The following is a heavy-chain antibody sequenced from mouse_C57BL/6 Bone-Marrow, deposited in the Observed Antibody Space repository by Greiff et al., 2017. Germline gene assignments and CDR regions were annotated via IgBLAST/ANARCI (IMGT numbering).Heavy chain of an antibody. D-gene: IGHD2-10*02. CDR3: ASVVWLRPWFAF. V-gene: IGHV14-3*01. CDR2: IYPANGNT. J-gene: IGHJ3*01. CDR1: GFNIKNTY. Sequence: EVQLQQSAAELVRPGASVKLSCTASGFNIKNTYMHWVKQRPEQGLEWIGRIYPANGNTKYASKFQGKATITADTSSNTAYQQLSSLTSEDTAIYYCASVVWLRPWFAFWGQGALVTVSA.